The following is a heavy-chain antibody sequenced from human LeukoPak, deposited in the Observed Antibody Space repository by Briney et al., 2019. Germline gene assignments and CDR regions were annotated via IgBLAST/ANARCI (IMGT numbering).Heavy chain of an antibody. D-gene: IGHD3-10*01. CDR1: GFTFSTYA. CDR3: AKSGGLSGSGRLAMDV. CDR2: ISGSGGST. V-gene: IGHV3-23*01. Sequence: GGSLRLSCAASGFTFSTYAMIWVRLAPGKGLEWGAGISGSGGSTYYADSVKGRFTSSRDNSNNTLYVQMNSLRVEDTAVYYCAKSGGLSGSGRLAMDVWGQGTTVTVSS. J-gene: IGHJ6*02.